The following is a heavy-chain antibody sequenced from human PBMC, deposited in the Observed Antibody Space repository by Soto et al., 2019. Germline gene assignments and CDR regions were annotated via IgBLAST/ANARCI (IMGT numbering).Heavy chain of an antibody. CDR3: ARDKITGLFDY. CDR2: INHSGST. V-gene: IGHV4-34*01. J-gene: IGHJ4*02. D-gene: IGHD3-16*01. CDR1: GGSFSGYY. Sequence: QVQLQQWGAGLLKPSETLSLTCAVYGGSFSGYYWTWIRQPPGTGLEWIGEINHSGSTNYNPSLKIRVTISVDTSKHQFSLTLTSVTAADTAVYYCARDKITGLFDYWGQGTLVTVSS.